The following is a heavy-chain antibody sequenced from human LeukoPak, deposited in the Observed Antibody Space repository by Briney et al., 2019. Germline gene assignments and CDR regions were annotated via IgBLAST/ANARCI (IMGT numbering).Heavy chain of an antibody. CDR1: GFNFSNYW. CDR3: ARDLRGNIVVIVAADLSLDY. CDR2: IKHDGSEK. V-gene: IGHV3-7*01. D-gene: IGHD2-15*01. Sequence: GGSLRLSCAVSGFNFSNYWMSWVRQAPGKGLEWVANIKHDGSEKYSVASVKGRFTISRDNAKNSVYLQMNTLRAEDTAVYYCARDLRGNIVVIVAADLSLDYWGQGTLVTVAS. J-gene: IGHJ4*02.